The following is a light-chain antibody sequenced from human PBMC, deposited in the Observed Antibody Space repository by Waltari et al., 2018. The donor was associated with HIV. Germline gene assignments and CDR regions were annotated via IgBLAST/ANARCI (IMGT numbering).Light chain of an antibody. V-gene: IGKV1-9*01. J-gene: IGKJ5*01. CDR1: QGISSY. Sequence: DMQLTQSPSVRSASVGDRVPIPCRASQGISSYLAWYQQKPGKAPKLLIYAASTLQSGVPSRFSGSGSGTEFTLTISSLQPEDFATYYCQQLNSYPRITFGQGTRLEIK. CDR2: AAS. CDR3: QQLNSYPRIT.